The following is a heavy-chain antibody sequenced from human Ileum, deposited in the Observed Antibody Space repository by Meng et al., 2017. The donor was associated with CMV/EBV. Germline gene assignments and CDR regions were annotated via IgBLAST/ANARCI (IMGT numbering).Heavy chain of an antibody. V-gene: IGHV3-53*01. CDR1: GFAGSRSH. J-gene: IGHJ4*02. Sequence: ASGFAGSRSHLRWVRRAPGKGLEWVALSSSGGITYYADSVKGRFTISRDNSKDTLYLQMNSLRAEDTAVYYCARVYSSFWFYFDYWGQGTLVTVSS. CDR3: ARVYSSFWFYFDY. D-gene: IGHD6-13*01. CDR2: SSSGGIT.